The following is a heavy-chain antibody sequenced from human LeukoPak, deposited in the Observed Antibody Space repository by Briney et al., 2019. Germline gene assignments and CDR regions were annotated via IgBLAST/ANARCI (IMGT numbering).Heavy chain of an antibody. Sequence: ASVKVSRKASGYTFSNFGISWVRQAPGQGLEWMGWISGYNDDTHYAQKFQGRVTMTTDTSTNTAYMDLRSLRSDDTAMYYCAKDFYNSGGRWYDCFDIWGQGTMVTVSS. J-gene: IGHJ3*02. CDR1: GYTFSNFG. CDR2: ISGYNDDT. CDR3: AKDFYNSGGRWYDCFDI. V-gene: IGHV1-18*01. D-gene: IGHD2-15*01.